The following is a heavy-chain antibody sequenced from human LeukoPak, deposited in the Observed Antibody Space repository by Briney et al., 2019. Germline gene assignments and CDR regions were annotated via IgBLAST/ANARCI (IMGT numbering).Heavy chain of an antibody. CDR2: ISGSDTST. V-gene: IGHV3-48*03. D-gene: IGHD6-19*01. Sequence: GGSLRLSCVASGFSFSVYEMHWVRQAPGRGLEWIADISGSDTSTYYADSVKGRFTISRDNAKNSLYLQMNRLRVEDTAVYYCTTLTVASNFDYWGQGTLVTVSS. J-gene: IGHJ4*02. CDR1: GFSFSVYE. CDR3: TTLTVASNFDY.